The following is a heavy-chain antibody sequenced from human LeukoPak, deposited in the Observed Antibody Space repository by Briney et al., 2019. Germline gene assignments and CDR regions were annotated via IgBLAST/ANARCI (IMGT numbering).Heavy chain of an antibody. D-gene: IGHD1-26*01. Sequence: SETPSLTCTVSGGSISISNYYWGWIRQPPGRGLEWIGSTSYSGTYYNPSLKSRLTISVDTSKNHFSLNLRSVTAADTAVYYCARRTSNPVGAIDYWGQGTLVTVSS. CDR2: TSYSGT. CDR3: ARRTSNPVGAIDY. CDR1: GGSISISNYY. J-gene: IGHJ4*02. V-gene: IGHV4-39*01.